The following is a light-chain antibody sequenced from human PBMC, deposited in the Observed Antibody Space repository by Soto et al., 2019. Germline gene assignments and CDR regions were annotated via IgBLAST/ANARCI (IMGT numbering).Light chain of an antibody. CDR3: QQYGRLPIT. CDR2: GAS. Sequence: IVLTQSPGTLSLPPGERATLSCRASQSDSSASLAWYQQKPGQAPSLLSYGASSRATGIPDRFSGSGSGTDFTLTISRLEPEDFAVYYCQQYGRLPITFGQGTRLEIK. CDR1: QSDSSAS. J-gene: IGKJ5*01. V-gene: IGKV3-20*01.